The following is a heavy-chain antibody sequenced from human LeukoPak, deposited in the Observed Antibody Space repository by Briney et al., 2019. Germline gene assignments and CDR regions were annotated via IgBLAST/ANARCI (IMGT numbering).Heavy chain of an antibody. V-gene: IGHV3-33*06. D-gene: IGHD3-3*01. CDR1: EFTFSNYD. J-gene: IGHJ2*01. CDR3: AKSLQFFNGYFDL. CDR2: IWYDGSNK. Sequence: GGSLRLSCAASEFTFSNYDMHWVRQAPGKGLEWVAVIWYDGSNKYYADSVKGRFTISRDNSKNTLYLQMNSLRAGDTAVYFCAKSLQFFNGYFDLWGRGTLVTVSS.